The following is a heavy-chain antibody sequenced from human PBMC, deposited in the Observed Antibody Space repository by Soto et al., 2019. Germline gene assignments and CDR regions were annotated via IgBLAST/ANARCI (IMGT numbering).Heavy chain of an antibody. V-gene: IGHV1-2*02. CDR2: INPNSGGT. CDR3: ARDRGSSGWTYYYYGMDV. CDR1: GYTFTGYY. J-gene: IGHJ6*02. D-gene: IGHD6-19*01. Sequence: ASVKVSCKASGYTFTGYYMHWVQQAPGQGLEWMGWINPNSGGTNYAQKFQGRVTMTRDTSISTAYMELSRLRSDDTAVYYCARDRGSSGWTYYYYGMDVWGQGATVTVSS.